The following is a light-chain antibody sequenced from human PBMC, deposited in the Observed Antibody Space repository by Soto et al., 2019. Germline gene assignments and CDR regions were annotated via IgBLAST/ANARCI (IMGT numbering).Light chain of an antibody. J-gene: IGLJ3*02. CDR1: SSDVGGYKY. CDR2: DVS. V-gene: IGLV2-8*01. CDR3: SSYAGSNSWV. Sequence: QSALTQPPSASGSPGQSVTISCSGTSSDVGGYKYVSWYQQHPGKAPKVMIYDVSKRPSGVPDRFSGSKSGNTASLTVSGLQAEDEADYYCSSYAGSNSWVFGVGTKLTVL.